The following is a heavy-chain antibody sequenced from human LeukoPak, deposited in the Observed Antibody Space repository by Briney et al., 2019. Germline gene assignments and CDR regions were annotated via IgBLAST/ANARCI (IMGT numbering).Heavy chain of an antibody. CDR3: ARGIAVAGTGFDY. CDR1: GGSFSGYY. D-gene: IGHD6-19*01. V-gene: IGHV4-34*01. Sequence: SETLSLTCALYGGSFSGYYWSAIRQPPGRGLEGIGEINHSGSTTYNPSLKSRVTISVDTSKNQFSLKLSSVTAADTAVYYCARGIAVAGTGFDYWGQGTLVTVSS. J-gene: IGHJ4*02. CDR2: INHSGST.